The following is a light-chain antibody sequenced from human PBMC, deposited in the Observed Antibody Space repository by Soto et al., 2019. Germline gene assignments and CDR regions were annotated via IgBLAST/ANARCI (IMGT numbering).Light chain of an antibody. CDR2: GAS. CDR1: QSVSSSY. CDR3: QQYGSSSYT. V-gene: IGKV3-20*01. J-gene: IGKJ2*01. Sequence: EIVLTQSPGTLSLSPGERATLSCRASQSVSSSYLGWYQQKPGQAPRLLIYGASSRATVIPDRFSGSESGTDFNVTNSGLEAEDLAVYYCQQYGSSSYTLVQGTKVEIK.